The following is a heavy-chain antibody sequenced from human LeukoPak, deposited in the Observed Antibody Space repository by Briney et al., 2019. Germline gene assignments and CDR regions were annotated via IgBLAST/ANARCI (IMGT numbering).Heavy chain of an antibody. J-gene: IGHJ4*02. CDR3: ARVREYYDSSGYYFCYFDY. CDR1: GGSISSYY. V-gene: IGHV4-59*01. CDR2: IYYSGST. Sequence: PSETLSLTCTVSGGSISSYYWSWIRQPPGKGLEWIGYIYYSGSTNYNPSLKSRVTISVDTSKNQFSLKLSSVTAADTAVYYCARVREYYDSSGYYFCYFDYWGQGTLVTVSS. D-gene: IGHD3-22*01.